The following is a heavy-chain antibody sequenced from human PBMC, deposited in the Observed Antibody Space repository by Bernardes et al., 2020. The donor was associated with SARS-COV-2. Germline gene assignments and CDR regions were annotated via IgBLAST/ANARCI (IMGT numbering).Heavy chain of an antibody. CDR2: IYYSGSI. CDR1: GGSISSYY. J-gene: IGHJ4*02. Sequence: SETLSLTCTVAGGSISSYYCSWIRQPPGKGLEWIGYIYYSGSINYNPSLKSRVTISVDTSKNQFSLKLSSVTAADTAVYYCARGDISFAYWGQGTLVTVSS. CDR3: ARGDISFAY. D-gene: IGHD3-16*01. V-gene: IGHV4-59*01.